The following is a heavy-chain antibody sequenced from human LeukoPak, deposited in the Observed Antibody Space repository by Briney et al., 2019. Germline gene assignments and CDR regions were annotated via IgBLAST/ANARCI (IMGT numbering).Heavy chain of an antibody. CDR2: IIHSGRT. Sequence: SGTLSLTCAVYGGSFSGYYWSWIRQPPGKGLEWIGEIIHSGRTNYNPSLKSRVTISADTSKNQFSLKLRSVTAADTAVYYCARGLREFGYYYYHMDVWGRGTTVTVSS. CDR3: ARGLREFGYYYYHMDV. D-gene: IGHD3-10*01. CDR1: GGSFSGYY. V-gene: IGHV4-34*01. J-gene: IGHJ6*03.